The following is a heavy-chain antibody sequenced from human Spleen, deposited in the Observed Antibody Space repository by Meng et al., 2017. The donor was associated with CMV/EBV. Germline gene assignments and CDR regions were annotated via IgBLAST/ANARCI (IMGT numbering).Heavy chain of an antibody. CDR1: GGSFSGYY. CDR2: INHSGST. D-gene: IGHD5-18*01. J-gene: IGHJ4*02. V-gene: IGHV4-34*01. CDR3: AREGYAEAFDY. Sequence: VKVQQWGAGLLNPSENLSLICAVYGGSFSGYYWSWIRQPPGKGLEWIGEINHSGSTNYNPSLKSRVTISVDTSKNQFSLKLSSVTAADTAVYYCAREGYAEAFDYWGQGTLVTVSS.